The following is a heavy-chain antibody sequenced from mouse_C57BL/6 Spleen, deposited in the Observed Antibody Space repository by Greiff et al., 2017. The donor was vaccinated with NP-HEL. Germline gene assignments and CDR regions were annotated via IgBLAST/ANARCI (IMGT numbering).Heavy chain of an antibody. Sequence: QVQLQQSGAELARPGASVKLSCKASGYTFPSSGISWVKQRTGQGLSWIGEIYPRSGNPSYNEKFTGKATLTADKSSSTAYMALRSLTSEDSAVYFCARSGGNYGYFDYWGQGTTLTVSS. J-gene: IGHJ2*01. V-gene: IGHV1-81*01. CDR3: ARSGGNYGYFDY. CDR1: GYTFPSSG. D-gene: IGHD2-1*01. CDR2: IYPRSGNP.